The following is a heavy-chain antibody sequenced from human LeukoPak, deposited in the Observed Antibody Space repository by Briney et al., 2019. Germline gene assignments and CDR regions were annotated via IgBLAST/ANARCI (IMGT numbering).Heavy chain of an antibody. V-gene: IGHV4-34*01. CDR1: GGSFSGYY. CDR3: ARKRGRSMFDP. J-gene: IGHJ5*02. Sequence: SETLSLTCAVYGGSFSGYYWSWIRQPPGKGLEWIGEINHSGSTNYNPSLTSRVTISVDTSKNQFSLKLSSVTAADTAVYYCARKRGRSMFDPWGQGTLVTVSS. CDR2: INHSGST.